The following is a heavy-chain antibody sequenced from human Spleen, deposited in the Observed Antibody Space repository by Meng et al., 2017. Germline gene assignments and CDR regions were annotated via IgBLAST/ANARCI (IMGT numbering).Heavy chain of an antibody. Sequence: PRAPQAPLRVVFVVSNRTSRGWIWHRPPPGQGLQWIGEIHHRWSTSSSNPSLRRRVTMSLATSRHQISLMLTSAPAADAAVYYCARDGAYCLDSWGQGTLVTVSS. J-gene: IGHJ4*02. CDR1: VVSNRTSRG. CDR3: ARDGAYCLDS. CDR2: IHHRWST. V-gene: IGHV4-4*03. D-gene: IGHD2-21*01.